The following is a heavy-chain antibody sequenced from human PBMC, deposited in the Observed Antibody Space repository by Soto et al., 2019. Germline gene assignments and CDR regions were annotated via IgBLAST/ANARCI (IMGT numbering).Heavy chain of an antibody. CDR1: GFTVSSNY. V-gene: IGHV3-66*01. Sequence: EVQLVESGGGLVQPGGSLRLSCAASGFTVSSNYMSWVRQAPGKGLEWVSVIYSGGSTYYSDSVKGRFSISRGNSKNTLYLQMNSLRAEDTAVYYCARSITFGGVPLWGQGTLVTVSS. J-gene: IGHJ4*02. D-gene: IGHD3-16*01. CDR2: IYSGGST. CDR3: ARSITFGGVPL.